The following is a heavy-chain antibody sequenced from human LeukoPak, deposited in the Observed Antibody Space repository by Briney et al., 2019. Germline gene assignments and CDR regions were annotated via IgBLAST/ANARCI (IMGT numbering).Heavy chain of an antibody. CDR1: GGSLYNHY. CDR2: VFYTGSA. V-gene: IGHV4-59*11. CDR3: ARDSLGSSWNCMDV. Sequence: PSETLSLTCTVSGGSLYNHYWNWIRQPPGEGLEWIGYVFYTGSANYNPSLKRRVIISVDTSNNQLSLRVNSVTAADTAVYYCARDSLGSSWNCMDVWGQGTTVTVSS. J-gene: IGHJ6*02. D-gene: IGHD6-13*01.